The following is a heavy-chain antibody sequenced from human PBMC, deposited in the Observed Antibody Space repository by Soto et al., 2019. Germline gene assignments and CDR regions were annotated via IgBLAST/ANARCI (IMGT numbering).Heavy chain of an antibody. Sequence: PSEALSVTCTVSGGSISRYYWSWIRQPPGKGLEWIGYIYYSGSANYNPSLKSRVTISVDTSKNQFSLKLSSVTAADTAVYYCARQVGCSGGSCYYGPWGQGTLVTVSS. CDR3: ARQVGCSGGSCYYGP. V-gene: IGHV4-59*08. CDR2: IYYSGSA. D-gene: IGHD2-15*01. J-gene: IGHJ4*02. CDR1: GGSISRYY.